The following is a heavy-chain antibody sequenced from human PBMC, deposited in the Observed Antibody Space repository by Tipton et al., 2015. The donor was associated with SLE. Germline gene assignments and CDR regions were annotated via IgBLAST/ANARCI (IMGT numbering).Heavy chain of an antibody. CDR3: ARVDKWLRSDWFDP. D-gene: IGHD5-12*01. Sequence: APGQGLEWMGWIDTYSGDTDCAQKFQDRVTMTTDTATSTAYMELGSLRSDDTAVYYCARVDKWLRSDWFDPWGQGTLVTVSS. V-gene: IGHV1-18*01. CDR2: IDTYSGDT. J-gene: IGHJ5*02.